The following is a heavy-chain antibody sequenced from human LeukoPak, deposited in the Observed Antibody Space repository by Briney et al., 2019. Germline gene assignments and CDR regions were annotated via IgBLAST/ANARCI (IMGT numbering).Heavy chain of an antibody. V-gene: IGHV4-59*01. CDR1: GGSLNSYF. CDR3: ARVGATTRSFDY. D-gene: IGHD1-26*01. Sequence: PSETLSLPCTVSGGSLNSYFWSWIRQPPGKGLEGIGFVYYSGTTYYTPSLKNPGTISVETSKNQLSLYVGDVTAAGTAVCFCARVGATTRSFDYWGQGSLVTVSS. J-gene: IGHJ4*02. CDR2: VYYSGTT.